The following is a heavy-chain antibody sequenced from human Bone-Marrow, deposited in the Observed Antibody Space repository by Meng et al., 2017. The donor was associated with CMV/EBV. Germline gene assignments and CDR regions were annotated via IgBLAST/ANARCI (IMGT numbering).Heavy chain of an antibody. J-gene: IGHJ6*02. CDR3: ARVSRSTIFGVVNYGMDV. D-gene: IGHD3-3*01. Sequence: GESLKISCAASGFTFSDYTMQWVRQAPGKGLEWVSVIYSGGSTYYADSVKGRFTISRDNSKNTLYLQMNSLRAEDTAVYYCARVSRSTIFGVVNYGMDVWGQGTTVTVSS. V-gene: IGHV3-53*01. CDR1: GFTFSDYT. CDR2: IYSGGST.